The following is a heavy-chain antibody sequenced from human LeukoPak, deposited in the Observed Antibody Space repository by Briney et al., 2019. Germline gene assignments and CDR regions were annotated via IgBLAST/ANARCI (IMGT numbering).Heavy chain of an antibody. CDR3: ARGSLWFGELRY. CDR1: GYSITSGFY. D-gene: IGHD3-10*01. CDR2: IYHSGRT. J-gene: IGHJ4*02. Sequence: SETLSLTCTVSGYSITSGFYWGWIRQPPGKGLEWIGSIYHSGRTYYNPSLKSRVTLSVDTSKNQFSLKLSSVTAADTAVYYCARGSLWFGELRYWGQGTLVTVSS. V-gene: IGHV4-38-2*02.